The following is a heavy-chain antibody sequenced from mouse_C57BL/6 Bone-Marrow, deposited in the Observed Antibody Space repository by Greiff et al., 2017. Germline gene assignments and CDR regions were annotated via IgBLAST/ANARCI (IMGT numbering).Heavy chain of an antibody. CDR2: IRNKANNHAT. V-gene: IGHV6-6*01. J-gene: IGHJ4*01. Sequence: EVKLVESGGGLVQPGGSMKLSCAASGFTFSDAWMDWVRQSPEKGLEWVAEIRNKANNHATYYAESVKGRFTISRDDSKSSVYLQMNSLRAEDTGIYYCTRPLITTVVATWDYAMDYWGQGTSVTVSS. CDR3: TRPLITTVVATWDYAMDY. CDR1: GFTFSDAW. D-gene: IGHD1-1*01.